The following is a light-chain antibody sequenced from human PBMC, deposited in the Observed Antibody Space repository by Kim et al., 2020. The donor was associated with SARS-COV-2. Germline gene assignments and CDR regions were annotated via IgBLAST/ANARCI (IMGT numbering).Light chain of an antibody. V-gene: IGKV3-20*01. CDR3: QLYGHSPMYSPMYT. CDR1: QSVSTSY. J-gene: IGKJ2*01. CDR2: GAS. Sequence: PGERATLSCRASQSVSTSYLAWYQQKPGQSPRLLIYGASTRATGIPDRFSGSGSGTDFTLTISRLEPDDFAVYHCQLYGHSPMYSPMYTFGQGTRREI.